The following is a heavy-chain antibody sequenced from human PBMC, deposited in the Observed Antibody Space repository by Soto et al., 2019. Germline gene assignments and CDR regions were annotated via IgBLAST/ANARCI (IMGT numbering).Heavy chain of an antibody. CDR3: ARDTYCSGGSCYLDYYGMDV. CDR2: IYYSGST. J-gene: IGHJ6*02. CDR1: GGSISVGDYY. Sequence: SETLSITCSFYGGSISVGDYYWSWIRQPPGKCLEWIGYIYYSGSTYYNPSLKSRVTISVDTSKNQFSLKLSSVTAADTAVYYCARDTYCSGGSCYLDYYGMDVWGQGTTVTVSS. V-gene: IGHV4-30-4*01. D-gene: IGHD2-15*01.